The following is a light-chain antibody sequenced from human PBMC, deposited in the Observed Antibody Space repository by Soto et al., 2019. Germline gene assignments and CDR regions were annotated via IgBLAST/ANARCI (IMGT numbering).Light chain of an antibody. CDR1: QSVSIN. Sequence: EIVMTQSPATLSVSPGDRATLSCRASQSVSINLAWYQQKPGQAPRLLIYGASTRATGVPGRFRGSGSGTEFTLTISSLQSEDFAVYYCQQYSDWPPWTFGQGTKVDIK. CDR3: QQYSDWPPWT. CDR2: GAS. J-gene: IGKJ1*01. V-gene: IGKV3-15*01.